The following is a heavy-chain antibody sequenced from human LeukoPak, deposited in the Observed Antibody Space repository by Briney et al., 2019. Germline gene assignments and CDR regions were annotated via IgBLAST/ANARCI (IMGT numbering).Heavy chain of an antibody. Sequence: GGSLRLSCAASGFTFSTSSMNWVRQAPGKGLEWVSSISSGSRYIYYADSVKGRFTISRDNAKNTLYLQMNSLRAEDTAVYYCARAGIAVARNYFDYWGQGTLVTVSS. CDR2: ISSGSRYI. D-gene: IGHD6-19*01. J-gene: IGHJ4*02. V-gene: IGHV3-21*01. CDR1: GFTFSTSS. CDR3: ARAGIAVARNYFDY.